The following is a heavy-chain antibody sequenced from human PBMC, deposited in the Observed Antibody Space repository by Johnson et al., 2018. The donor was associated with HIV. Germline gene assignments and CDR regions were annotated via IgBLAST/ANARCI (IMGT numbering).Heavy chain of an antibody. Sequence: VQLVESGGGVVQPGGSLRLSCAASGFTFSSYGMHWVRQAPGKGLEWVAFIRYDGSNRYYADPVKGRFTISRDNSKNTLYLQMNSLRVEDTAVYYCASPHHLGAADGNDAFDIWGQGTMVTVSS. J-gene: IGHJ3*02. CDR2: IRYDGSNR. CDR3: ASPHHLGAADGNDAFDI. V-gene: IGHV3-30*02. CDR1: GFTFSSYG. D-gene: IGHD6-13*01.